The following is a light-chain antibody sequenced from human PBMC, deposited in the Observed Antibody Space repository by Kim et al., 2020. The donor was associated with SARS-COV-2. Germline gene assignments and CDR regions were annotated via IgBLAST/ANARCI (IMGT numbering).Light chain of an antibody. CDR3: QAWDSSAVV. Sequence: SVSPGQTATITCSGDKLGEKYACWYQQKPGQSPVLVIYEDNRRPSEIPARFSGSNSGNTATLTISGTQAMDEADYYCQAWDSSAVVFGGGTKVTVL. CDR2: EDN. J-gene: IGLJ2*01. CDR1: KLGEKY. V-gene: IGLV3-1*01.